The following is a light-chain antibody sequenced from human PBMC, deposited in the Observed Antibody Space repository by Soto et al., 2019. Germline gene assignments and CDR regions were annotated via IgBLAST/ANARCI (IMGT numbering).Light chain of an antibody. Sequence: EIVLTQSPATLSLSPGERATLSCRASQSVSGYLVWYQQKSGQAPRLLIYDASNRATGIPARFSGSGSGTDFTLTISSLEPEDFAVYYCQQYGSSPRTFGQGTKVEIK. V-gene: IGKV3-11*01. CDR2: DAS. J-gene: IGKJ1*01. CDR1: QSVSGY. CDR3: QQYGSSPRT.